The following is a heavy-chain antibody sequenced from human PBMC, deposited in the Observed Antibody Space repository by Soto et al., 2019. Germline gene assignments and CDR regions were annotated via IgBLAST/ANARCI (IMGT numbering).Heavy chain of an antibody. D-gene: IGHD3-16*02. CDR2: IYYSGST. CDR3: ARLRPTGRYYFDC. J-gene: IGHJ4*02. Sequence: SETLSLTCTVSGGSISSSSYYWGWIRQPPGKGLEWIGSIYYSGSTYYNPSLKSRVTISVDTSKNQFSLKLSSVTAADTAVYYCARLRPTGRYYFDCWGQGTLVTVSS. V-gene: IGHV4-39*01. CDR1: GGSISSSSYY.